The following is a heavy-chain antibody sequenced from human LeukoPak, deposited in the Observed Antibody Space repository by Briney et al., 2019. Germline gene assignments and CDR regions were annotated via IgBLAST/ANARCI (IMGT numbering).Heavy chain of an antibody. D-gene: IGHD6-13*01. CDR1: GFTFNNYE. CDR3: ARAYSSSWTRGYFDC. V-gene: IGHV3-48*03. J-gene: IGHJ4*02. Sequence: PGGSLRLSCAASGFTFNNYEMNWVRQAPGKGLEWVSSVSGGSTNIYYADSVKGRFTTSRDNAENSLYLQMNSLRADDTAVYYCARAYSSSWTRGYFDCWGQGSLVTVSS. CDR2: VSGGSTNI.